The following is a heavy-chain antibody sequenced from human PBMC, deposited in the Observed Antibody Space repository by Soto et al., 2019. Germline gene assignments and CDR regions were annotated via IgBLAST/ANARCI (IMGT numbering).Heavy chain of an antibody. V-gene: IGHV4-59*01. Sequence: SETLSLTCTVSGGSISSYYWSWIRQPPGKGLEWIGYIYYSGSTNYNPSLKSRVTISVDTSKNQFSLKLSSVTAADTAVYYCAGERPTKAYYYYMDVWGKGTTVTVSS. J-gene: IGHJ6*03. CDR2: IYYSGST. CDR3: AGERPTKAYYYYMDV. CDR1: GGSISSYY.